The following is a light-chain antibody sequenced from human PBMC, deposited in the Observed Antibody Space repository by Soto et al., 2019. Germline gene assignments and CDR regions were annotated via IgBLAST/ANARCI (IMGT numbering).Light chain of an antibody. CDR1: QSVSSGY. CDR2: GAS. J-gene: IGKJ2*01. V-gene: IGKV3-20*01. Sequence: EIVLTQSPGTLSLSPGERATLSCRASQSVSSGYLGWYQQKPGQSPRLLSFGASSRATGIPDRFSGSGSGTDFTLTISRLEPEDFAVYYCLQYGSSPLYTFGQGTKLEI. CDR3: LQYGSSPLYT.